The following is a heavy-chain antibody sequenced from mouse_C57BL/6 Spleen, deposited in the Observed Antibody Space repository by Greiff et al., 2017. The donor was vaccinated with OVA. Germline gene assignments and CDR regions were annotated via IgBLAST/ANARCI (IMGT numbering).Heavy chain of an antibody. D-gene: IGHD1-1*01. J-gene: IGHJ1*03. CDR1: GFSFNTYA. Sequence: EVKLVESRGGLVQPKGSLKLSCAASGFSFNTYAMNWVRQAPGKGLEWVARIRSKSNNYATYYADSVKDRFTISRDDSESMLYLQMNNLKTEDTAMYYCVRQTTEWYFDVWGTGTTVTVSS. V-gene: IGHV10-1*01. CDR2: IRSKSNNYAT. CDR3: VRQTTEWYFDV.